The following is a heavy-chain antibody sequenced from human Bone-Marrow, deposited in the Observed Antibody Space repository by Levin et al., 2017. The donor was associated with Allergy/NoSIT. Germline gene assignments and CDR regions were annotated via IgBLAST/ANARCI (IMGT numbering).Heavy chain of an antibody. J-gene: IGHJ3*02. CDR3: ARGIIGDVRVAHKEAFDI. CDR2: ISSSGSDM. V-gene: IGHV3-21*01. CDR1: GFTFSIYS. Sequence: SGGSLRLSCTVSGFTFSIYSINWVRQAPGKELEWVSSISSSGSDMYYVDSVKGRFTISRDNAKNSLTLQMNSLRAEDTAVYYCARGIIGDVRVAHKEAFDIWGQGTMVSVSS. D-gene: IGHD2-8*02.